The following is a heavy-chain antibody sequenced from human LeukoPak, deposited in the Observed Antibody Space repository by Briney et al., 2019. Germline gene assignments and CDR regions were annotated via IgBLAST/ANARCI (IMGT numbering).Heavy chain of an antibody. CDR3: ARDRRWELRGSFDY. V-gene: IGHV1-2*04. Sequence: GASVKVSCKASGYTFTGYYMHWVRQAPGQGLEWIGWINPNSGGTNYAQKFQGWVTMTRDTSISTAYMELSRLRSDDTAVYYCARDRRWELRGSFDYWGQGTLVTVSS. D-gene: IGHD1-26*01. CDR1: GYTFTGYY. J-gene: IGHJ4*02. CDR2: INPNSGGT.